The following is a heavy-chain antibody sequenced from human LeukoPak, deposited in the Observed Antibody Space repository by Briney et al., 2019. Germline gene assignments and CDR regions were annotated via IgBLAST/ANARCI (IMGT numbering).Heavy chain of an antibody. Sequence: PSETLSLTCAVYGENFSIYFYSWIRQPPGKGLEWIGSIFYSGSTNYNPSLKSRVTISVDTSKNQFSLKLSSVTAADTAVYYCARAGGYYISGSYLGYWGQGILVTVSS. D-gene: IGHD3-10*01. CDR1: GENFSIYF. CDR2: IFYSGST. V-gene: IGHV4-59*01. J-gene: IGHJ4*02. CDR3: ARAGGYYISGSYLGY.